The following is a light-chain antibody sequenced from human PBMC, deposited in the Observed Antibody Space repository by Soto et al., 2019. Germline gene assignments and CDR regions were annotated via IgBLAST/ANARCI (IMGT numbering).Light chain of an antibody. CDR1: QSVSSSY. V-gene: IGKV3D-15*01. CDR3: QQYDNWPLT. CDR2: GAS. J-gene: IGKJ4*01. Sequence: EIVMTQSPATLSVSPGEGATLSCRASQSVSSSYLAWYQQKPGQAPRLLIYGASSRATGIPDRFSGSGSGTDFTLTISSLQSEDFAVYYCQQYDNWPLTFGGGTKVDIK.